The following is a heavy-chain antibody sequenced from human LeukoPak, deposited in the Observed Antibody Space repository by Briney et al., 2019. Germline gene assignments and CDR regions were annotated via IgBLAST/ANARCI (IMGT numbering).Heavy chain of an antibody. J-gene: IGHJ4*02. V-gene: IGHV4-4*07. CDR3: ARDWPPPYYYGSGSPYYFDY. CDR1: GGSISSYY. Sequence: SETLSLTCTVSGGSISSYYWSWIRQPAGKGLEWIGRIYTSGSTNYNPSLKSRVTMSVDSSKNQFSLKLRSVTAADTALYYWARDWPPPYYYGSGSPYYFDYWGQGTLVTVSS. D-gene: IGHD3-10*01. CDR2: IYTSGST.